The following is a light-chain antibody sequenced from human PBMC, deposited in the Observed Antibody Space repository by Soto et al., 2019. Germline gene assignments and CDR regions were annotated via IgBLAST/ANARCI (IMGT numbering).Light chain of an antibody. CDR2: GAS. V-gene: IGKV3-20*01. CDR3: QQYGSSPTT. Sequence: EIVLTQSPGTLSLSPGERATLSCRASQSLGSSYLAWYQHKPGQAPRLLIYGASSRATGIPDRFSGSGSGTDLTITISRLEPEDFAVYYCQQYGSSPTTFGQGTKVDIK. CDR1: QSLGSSY. J-gene: IGKJ1*01.